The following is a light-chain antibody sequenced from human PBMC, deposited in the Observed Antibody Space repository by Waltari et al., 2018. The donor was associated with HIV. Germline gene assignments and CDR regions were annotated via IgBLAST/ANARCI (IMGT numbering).Light chain of an antibody. CDR2: KAS. Sequence: DIQMTQSPSTLSASVGDIVTITCRATQSVRTSLAWYQQKHGRSPKLLIYKASTLETEVPSRFSGSGSGTEFNLTISGLLSVDFATYYCQQYEGDTRTFGQGTTVELK. J-gene: IGKJ1*01. CDR3: QQYEGDTRT. CDR1: QSVRTS. V-gene: IGKV1-5*03.